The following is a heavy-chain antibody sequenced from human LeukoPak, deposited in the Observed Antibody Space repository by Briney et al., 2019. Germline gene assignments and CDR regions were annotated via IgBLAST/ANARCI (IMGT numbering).Heavy chain of an antibody. CDR1: GFTFGDYA. J-gene: IGHJ5*02. V-gene: IGHV3-49*03. Sequence: GGSLRLSCTASGFTFGDYAMSWFRQAPGKGLEGVGFIRSKAYGGTTEYAASVKGRFTISRDDSKSIAYLQMNSLKTEDTAVYYCTPYLIAAAGTVWWFDPWGQGTLVTVSS. CDR2: IRSKAYGGTT. D-gene: IGHD6-13*01. CDR3: TPYLIAAAGTVWWFDP.